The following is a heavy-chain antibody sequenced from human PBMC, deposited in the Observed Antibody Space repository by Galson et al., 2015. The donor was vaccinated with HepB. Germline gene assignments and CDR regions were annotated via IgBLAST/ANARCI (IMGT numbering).Heavy chain of an antibody. J-gene: IGHJ6*02. D-gene: IGHD3-3*01. Sequence: SLRLSCAASGFTFSIYAMSWVRQAPGEGLEWVSSISGSGSTTYYADSVKGRFTISRHNSKNTLYLQMNSLRAEDTAVYYCAKDAPKGWSGADGMDVWGQGTTVTVSS. CDR1: GFTFSIYA. CDR2: ISGSGSTT. V-gene: IGHV3-23*01. CDR3: AKDAPKGWSGADGMDV.